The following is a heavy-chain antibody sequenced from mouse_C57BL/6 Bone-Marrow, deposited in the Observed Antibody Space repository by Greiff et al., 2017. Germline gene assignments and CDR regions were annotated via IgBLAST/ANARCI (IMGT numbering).Heavy chain of an antibody. D-gene: IGHD1-1*01. CDR3: ASYYGSSHYYFDY. CDR1: GYTFTSYW. Sequence: VKLQQPGAELVKPGASVKMSCKASGYTFTSYWITWVKQRPGQGLEWIGDIYPGSGSTNYNEKFKSKATLTVDTSSSTAYMQLSSLTSEDSAVYYCASYYGSSHYYFDYWGQGTTLTVSS. J-gene: IGHJ2*01. CDR2: IYPGSGST. V-gene: IGHV1-55*01.